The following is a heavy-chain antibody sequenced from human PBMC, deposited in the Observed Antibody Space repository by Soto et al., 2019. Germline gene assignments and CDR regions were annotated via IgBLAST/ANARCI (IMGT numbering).Heavy chain of an antibody. J-gene: IGHJ4*02. V-gene: IGHV3-48*01. Sequence: PGGSLSLSCAASGFTFSSYSMNWVRQAPGKGLEWVSYISSSSSTIYYADSVKGRFTIARDNAKNSLYLQMNSLSSEDTAVYYCAWGYGRRYDYWGQGTLVTVSS. D-gene: IGHD5-18*01. CDR2: ISSSSSTI. CDR3: AWGYGRRYDY. CDR1: GFTFSSYS.